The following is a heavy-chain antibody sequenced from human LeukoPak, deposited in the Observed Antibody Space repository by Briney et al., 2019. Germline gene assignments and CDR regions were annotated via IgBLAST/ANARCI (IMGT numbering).Heavy chain of an antibody. V-gene: IGHV3-30*18. Sequence: GRSLRLSCAASGFTLSSSGMHWVRQAPGKGLEWVAVISVDGSNKYYADSVKGRFTISRDNSNNTLYLQMNSMRAEDTALYYCAKDRGYCSGGGCYSYYYYGMDVWGQGTTVTVSS. CDR1: GFTLSSSG. CDR2: ISVDGSNK. CDR3: AKDRGYCSGGGCYSYYYYGMDV. J-gene: IGHJ6*02. D-gene: IGHD2-15*01.